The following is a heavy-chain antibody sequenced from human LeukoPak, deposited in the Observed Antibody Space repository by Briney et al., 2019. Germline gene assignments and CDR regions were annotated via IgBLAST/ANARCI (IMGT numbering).Heavy chain of an antibody. CDR3: ASKPSGSYALEFDY. CDR1: GFTFSSYS. J-gene: IGHJ4*02. V-gene: IGHV3-21*04. D-gene: IGHD1-26*01. CDR2: ISTSSTYI. Sequence: PGGSLRLSCAASGFTFSSYSMNWVRQAPGKGLEWVSFISTSSTYIYYADSVKGRFTVSRDNANNSLYLQMSSLRAEDTAVYYCASKPSGSYALEFDYWGQGTLVTVSS.